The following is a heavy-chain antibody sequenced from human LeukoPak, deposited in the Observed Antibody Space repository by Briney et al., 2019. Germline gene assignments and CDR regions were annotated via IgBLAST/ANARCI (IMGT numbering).Heavy chain of an antibody. CDR2: IYPRDGST. CDR3: ARDQEGFDY. Sequence: ASVKVSCKASGYTFTNNYLHWVRQAPGQGLERMGMIYPRDGSTSYAQNFQGRVTVTRDTSTTTVHMELRGLRSEDTAVYYCARDQEGFDYWGQGTVVTVSS. J-gene: IGHJ4*02. V-gene: IGHV1-46*01. CDR1: GYTFTNNY.